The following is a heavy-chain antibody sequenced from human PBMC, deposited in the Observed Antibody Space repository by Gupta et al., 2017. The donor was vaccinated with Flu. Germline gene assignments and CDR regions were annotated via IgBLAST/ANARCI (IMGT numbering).Heavy chain of an antibody. J-gene: IGHJ4*02. CDR2: IIPIFGIP. CDR3: ARWRYESGNYFDY. D-gene: IGHD3-10*01. V-gene: IGHV1-69*01. Sequence: RQAPGEGLGWLGGIIPIFGIPNYAQKFRGRVTINVDESTNTAHMELSSLTSADTAVYYCARWRYESGNYFDYWGQGTLVTVSS.